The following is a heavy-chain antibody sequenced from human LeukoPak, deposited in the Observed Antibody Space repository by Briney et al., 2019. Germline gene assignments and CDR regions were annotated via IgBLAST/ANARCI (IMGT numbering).Heavy chain of an antibody. V-gene: IGHV1-8*02. D-gene: IGHD6-19*01. J-gene: IGHJ5*02. CDR1: GYTFTSYG. Sequence: ASVKVSCKASGYTFTSYGISWVRQAPGQGLEWMGWISAYNGNTGYAQKFQGRVTMTRNTSISTAYMELSSLRSEDTAVYYCARGPFYSSRGNWFDPWGQGTLVTVSS. CDR2: ISAYNGNT. CDR3: ARGPFYSSRGNWFDP.